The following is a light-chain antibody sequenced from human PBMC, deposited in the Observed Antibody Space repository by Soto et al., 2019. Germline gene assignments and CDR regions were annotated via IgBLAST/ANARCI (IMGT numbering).Light chain of an antibody. V-gene: IGKV3-20*01. CDR3: QQYGSSPGFT. CDR2: GAS. J-gene: IGKJ3*01. CDR1: QSVSSSY. Sequence: EIVLTQXPGTLSLSREERATLSCRASQSVSSSYLAWYQQKPGQAPRLLIYGASSRATGIPDRFXXXGSGXXXXLXISRLEPEDFAVNYCQQYGSSPGFTIGPGTKVDIK.